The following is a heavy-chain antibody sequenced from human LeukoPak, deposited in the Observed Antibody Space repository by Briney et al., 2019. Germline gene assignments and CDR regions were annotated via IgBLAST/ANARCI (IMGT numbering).Heavy chain of an antibody. CDR1: GGTFSSYT. D-gene: IGHD2-15*01. Sequence: SVKVSCKASGGTFSSYTISWVRQAPGQGLEWMGRIMPILGIANYAQKFQGRVTITADKSTSTAYMELSSLRSEDTAVYYCARETDIVVVVAAHPGAFDIWGQGTMVTVSS. CDR2: IMPILGIA. V-gene: IGHV1-69*04. CDR3: ARETDIVVVVAAHPGAFDI. J-gene: IGHJ3*02.